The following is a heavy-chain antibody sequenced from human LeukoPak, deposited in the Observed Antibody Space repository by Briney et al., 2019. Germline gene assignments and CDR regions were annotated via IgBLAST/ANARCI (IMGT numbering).Heavy chain of an antibody. D-gene: IGHD2-2*01. V-gene: IGHV3-21*01. CDR1: GFTFSSYS. Sequence: GGSLRLSCAASGFTFSSYSMNWVRQAPGKGLEWVSSISSSSSYIYYADSVKGRFTISRDNAKNSLYLQMNSLRAEDTAVYYCAGAVRDLPLYYYYYYMDVWGKGTTVTVSS. CDR3: AGAVRDLPLYYYYYYMDV. CDR2: ISSSSSYI. J-gene: IGHJ6*03.